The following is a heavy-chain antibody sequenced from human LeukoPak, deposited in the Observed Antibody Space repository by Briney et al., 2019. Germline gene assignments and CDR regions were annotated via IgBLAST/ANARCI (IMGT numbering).Heavy chain of an antibody. V-gene: IGHV4-34*01. D-gene: IGHD3-22*01. Sequence: SETLSLTRAVSGGSFSGYYWSWIRQPPGKGLEWIGEINHSGSTNYNPSLKSRVTISVDTSKNQFSLKLSSVTAADTAVYYCARGYYRKVYFDYWGQGTLVTVPS. CDR2: INHSGST. J-gene: IGHJ4*02. CDR3: ARGYYRKVYFDY. CDR1: GGSFSGYY.